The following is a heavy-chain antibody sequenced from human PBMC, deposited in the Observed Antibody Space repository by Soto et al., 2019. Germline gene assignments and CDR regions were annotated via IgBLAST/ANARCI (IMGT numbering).Heavy chain of an antibody. J-gene: IGHJ4*02. CDR2: ISGSGGST. CDR3: AKVGAVAGIIYYFDY. D-gene: IGHD6-19*01. Sequence: EVQLLESGGGLVQPGGSLRLSCAASGFTFSSYAMSWVRQAPGKGLEWVSAISGSGGSTYYADSVKGRFTISRDNAKNTLYLQMNSRRAEDTAVYYCAKVGAVAGIIYYFDYWGQGTLVTVSS. CDR1: GFTFSSYA. V-gene: IGHV3-23*01.